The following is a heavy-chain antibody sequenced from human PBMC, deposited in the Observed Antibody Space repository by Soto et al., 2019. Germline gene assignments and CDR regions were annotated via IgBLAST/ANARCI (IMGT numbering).Heavy chain of an antibody. CDR1: GFTFSSYG. D-gene: IGHD2-2*01. V-gene: IGHV3-33*01. CDR3: AREPVPAAITAGYYYYYMDV. Sequence: GGSLRLSCAASGFTFSSYGMHWVRQAPGKGLEWVAVIWYDGSNKYYADSVKGRFTISRDNSKNTLYLQMNSLRAEDTAVYYCAREPVPAAITAGYYYYYMDVWGKGTTVTVSS. CDR2: IWYDGSNK. J-gene: IGHJ6*03.